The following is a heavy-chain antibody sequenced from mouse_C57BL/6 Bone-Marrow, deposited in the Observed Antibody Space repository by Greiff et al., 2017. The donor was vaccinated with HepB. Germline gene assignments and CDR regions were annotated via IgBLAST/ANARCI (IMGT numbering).Heavy chain of an antibody. CDR3: ARSTLVGGWYFDG. V-gene: IGHV1-82*01. CDR1: GYAFSSSW. Sequence: VKLMESGPELVKPGASVKISCKASGYAFSSSWMNWVKQRPGKGLEWIGRIYPGDGDTNYNGKFKGKATLTADKSSSTAYMQLSSLTSEDSAVYFCARSTLVGGWYFDGWGTGTTVTVSS. CDR2: IYPGDGDT. D-gene: IGHD1-1*01. J-gene: IGHJ1*03.